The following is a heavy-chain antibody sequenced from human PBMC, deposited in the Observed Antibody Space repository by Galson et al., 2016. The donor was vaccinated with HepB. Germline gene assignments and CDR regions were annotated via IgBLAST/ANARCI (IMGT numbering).Heavy chain of an antibody. CDR1: GFTFSTYG. CDR2: ISYDGTYR. D-gene: IGHD2/OR15-2a*01. V-gene: IGHV3-30*03. CDR3: TTGSPGWGEVYAH. Sequence: SLRLSCAASGFTFSTYGIHWVRQAPGKGPEWVSMISYDGTYRYYADSVKGRFTISRDDSKNTLYLQMNSLRNEDTAMYYCTTGSPGWGEVYAHWGQGTLVIVSS. J-gene: IGHJ1*01.